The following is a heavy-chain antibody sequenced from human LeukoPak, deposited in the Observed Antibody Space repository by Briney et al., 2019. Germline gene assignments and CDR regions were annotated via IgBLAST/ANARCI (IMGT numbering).Heavy chain of an antibody. CDR1: GFTFSNYG. CDR3: ARRSAAKDAFDI. D-gene: IGHD6-25*01. V-gene: IGHV3-23*01. Sequence: GGSLRLSCAASGFTFSNYGMNWVRQAPGKGLEWVSGISGSGGSTYSADSVKGRFTISRDNAKNTLYLQMNSLRAEDTAVYYCARRSAAKDAFDIWGQGTMVTVSS. CDR2: ISGSGGST. J-gene: IGHJ3*02.